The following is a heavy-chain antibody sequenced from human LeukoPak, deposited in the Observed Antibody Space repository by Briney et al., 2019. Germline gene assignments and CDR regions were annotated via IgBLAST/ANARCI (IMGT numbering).Heavy chain of an antibody. Sequence: GGSLRLSCAASGFTFSTYSMNWVRQAPGKGLEWVSFISSSSSYIYYADSVKGRFTISRDNAKNSLYLHMNSLRAEDTAVYYCASVRRGGLGAGGDSLDYGGQGTLVTVSS. J-gene: IGHJ4*02. CDR2: ISSSSSYI. D-gene: IGHD3-16*01. CDR1: GFTFSTYS. CDR3: ASVRRGGLGAGGDSLDY. V-gene: IGHV3-21*01.